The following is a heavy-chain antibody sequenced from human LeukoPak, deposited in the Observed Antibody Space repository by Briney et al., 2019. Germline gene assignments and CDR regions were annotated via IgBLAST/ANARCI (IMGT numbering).Heavy chain of an antibody. J-gene: IGHJ5*02. CDR1: GYTFTNYG. V-gene: IGHV1-18*01. Sequence: ASVKVSCKASGYTFTNYGISWVRQAPGQGLEWMGWIIVYNGNTNYAQKLQGRVTMTTDTSTSTAYMELRSLRSDDTAIYYCARVIVGATSGDPWGQGTLVTVSS. CDR3: ARVIVGATSGDP. CDR2: IIVYNGNT. D-gene: IGHD1-26*01.